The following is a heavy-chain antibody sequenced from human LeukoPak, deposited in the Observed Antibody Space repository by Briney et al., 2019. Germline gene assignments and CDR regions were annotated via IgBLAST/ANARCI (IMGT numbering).Heavy chain of an antibody. D-gene: IGHD3-3*01. V-gene: IGHV3-74*01. CDR3: VSDLCGGDDQ. J-gene: IGHJ5*02. CDR1: GFTFNSYW. Sequence: GGSLRLSRAASGFTFNSYWMHWVRQAPGKGLVWVSRIDEDGKTIDYADSVKGRFTISRDNAKDTLYHQMSSLRDEDTAVYYCVSDLCGGDDQWGRGTLVTVSS. CDR2: IDEDGKTI.